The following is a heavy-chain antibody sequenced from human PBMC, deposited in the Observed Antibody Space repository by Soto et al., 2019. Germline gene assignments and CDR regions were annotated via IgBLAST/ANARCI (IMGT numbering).Heavy chain of an antibody. V-gene: IGHV1-69*12. Sequence: QVQLVQSGAEVKKPGSSVKVSCKASGGTFSSYAISWVRQAPGQGLEWMGGIIPIFGTANYAQKFQGRVTITAEESTSTAYMELSSRRSEDTAVYYCATGGGIQLWPPFDYWGQGTLVTVSS. J-gene: IGHJ4*02. CDR3: ATGGGIQLWPPFDY. CDR2: IIPIFGTA. D-gene: IGHD5-18*01. CDR1: GGTFSSYA.